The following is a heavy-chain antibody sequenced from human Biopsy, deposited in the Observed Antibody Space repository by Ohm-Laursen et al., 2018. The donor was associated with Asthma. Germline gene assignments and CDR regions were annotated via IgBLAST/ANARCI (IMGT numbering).Heavy chain of an antibody. J-gene: IGHJ3*02. CDR2: IYYSGST. CDR3: ARQGYDFWSGYFDAFDI. D-gene: IGHD3-3*01. CDR1: GGSISSSSYY. Sequence: SETRSLTWPVSGGSISSSSYYWGWIRQPPGKGLEWIGSIYYSGSTYYNPSLKSRVTISVDTSKNQFSLKLSSVTAADTAVYYCARQGYDFWSGYFDAFDIWGQGTMVTVSS. V-gene: IGHV4-39*01.